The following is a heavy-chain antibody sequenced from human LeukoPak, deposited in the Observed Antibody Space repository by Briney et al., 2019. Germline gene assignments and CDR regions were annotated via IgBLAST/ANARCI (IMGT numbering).Heavy chain of an antibody. Sequence: SVKVSCKASGGTFSSYAISWVRQAPGQGLEWMGRIIPIFGTANYAQKFQGRVTITTDESTSTAYMELSSLRSEDTAVYYCARDRGTKPPGPPFDYWGQGTLVTVST. J-gene: IGHJ4*02. V-gene: IGHV1-69*05. D-gene: IGHD1-1*01. CDR3: ARDRGTKPPGPPFDY. CDR2: IIPIFGTA. CDR1: GGTFSSYA.